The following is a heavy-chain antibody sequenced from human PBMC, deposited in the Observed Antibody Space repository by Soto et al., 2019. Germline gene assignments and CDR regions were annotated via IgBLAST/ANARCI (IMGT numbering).Heavy chain of an antibody. CDR3: ARSPGITDY. CDR2: IYYSGST. Sequence: SETLSLTCTVSGGSISSYYWSWIRQPPGKGLEWIGYIYYSGSTNYNPSLKSRVTISVDTSKNQFSLKLSSVTAADTAGYYCARSPGITDYWGQGTLVTVSS. V-gene: IGHV4-59*01. J-gene: IGHJ4*02. D-gene: IGHD1-26*01. CDR1: GGSISSYY.